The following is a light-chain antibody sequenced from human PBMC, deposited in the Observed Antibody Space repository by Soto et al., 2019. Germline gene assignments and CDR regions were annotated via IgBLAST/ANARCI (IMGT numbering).Light chain of an antibody. V-gene: IGKV3-15*01. Sequence: EIVMTQTPATLSVSPGERATLTCRASQSVGRNLAWYQHKPGQPPSLLIHGSSARATGTPARFSGSGSGTKFTLTISSLQSEDSAVYYCQQYDNRPPYTFGQGTKVDIK. J-gene: IGKJ2*01. CDR2: GSS. CDR1: QSVGRN. CDR3: QQYDNRPPYT.